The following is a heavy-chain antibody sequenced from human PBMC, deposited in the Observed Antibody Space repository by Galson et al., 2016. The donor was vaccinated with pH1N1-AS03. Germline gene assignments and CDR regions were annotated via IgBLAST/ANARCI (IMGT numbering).Heavy chain of an antibody. D-gene: IGHD5-12*01. CDR1: GFTFNNYW. CDR3: ARDLDDKYRGDLGY. J-gene: IGHJ4*02. CDR2: INQDGSEK. Sequence: SLRLSCAASGFTFNNYWMNWVRQAPGKGLEWVAHINQDGSEKNYVDSVKGRFTISRDNAKNSLYLQMNSLRVGDTAVYYCARDLDDKYRGDLGYWGQGTLVTVSS. V-gene: IGHV3-7*03.